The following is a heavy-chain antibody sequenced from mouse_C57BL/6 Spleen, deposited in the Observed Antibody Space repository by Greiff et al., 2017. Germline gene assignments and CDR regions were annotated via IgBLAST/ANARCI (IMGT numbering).Heavy chain of an antibody. D-gene: IGHD1-1*01. Sequence: EVQLQQSGAELVKPGASVKLSCTASGFNIKDYYMHWVKQRTEQGLEWIGRIDPEDRETKFDPKFQGKATITAETSSNTAYLQLNSLTSEDTAVYFCAREVCYYPPLAYWGQGTLVTVSA. V-gene: IGHV14-2*01. J-gene: IGHJ3*01. CDR1: GFNIKDYY. CDR3: AREVCYYPPLAY. CDR2: IDPEDRET.